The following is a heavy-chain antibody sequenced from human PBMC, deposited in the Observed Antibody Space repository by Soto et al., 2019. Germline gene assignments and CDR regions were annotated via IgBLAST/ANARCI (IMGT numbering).Heavy chain of an antibody. J-gene: IGHJ6*02. CDR3: ASPLEEQQLARGYYYYGMDV. V-gene: IGHV4-34*01. D-gene: IGHD6-13*01. CDR2: INHSGST. Sequence: SETLSLTCAVYGGSFSGYYWSWIRQPPGKGLEWIGEINHSGSTNYNPSLKSRVTISVDTSKNQFSLKLSSVTAADTAVYYCASPLEEQQLARGYYYYGMDVWGQGTTVTVSS. CDR1: GGSFSGYY.